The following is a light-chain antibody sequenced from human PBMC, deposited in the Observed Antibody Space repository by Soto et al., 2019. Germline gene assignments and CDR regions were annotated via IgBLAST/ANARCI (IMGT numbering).Light chain of an antibody. V-gene: IGLV1-47*01. CDR1: SSNIGSNY. CDR3: STWDVSLTGVV. CDR2: KNN. J-gene: IGLJ2*01. Sequence: QSVLTQPPSASGTPGQRVTISCSGSSSNIGSNYVYWYQQLPGTAPKLLICKNNQRPSGVPDRFSGSKSGTSASLAISGLRSEDEADYYCSTWDVSLTGVVFGGGTKLTVL.